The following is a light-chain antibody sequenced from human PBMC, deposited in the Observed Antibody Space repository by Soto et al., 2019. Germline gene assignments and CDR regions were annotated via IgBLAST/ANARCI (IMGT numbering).Light chain of an antibody. CDR3: QSYDSRKGSWV. J-gene: IGLJ3*02. CDR1: SGSIASNY. V-gene: IGLV6-57*01. CDR2: EDN. Sequence: NFMLTQPHSVSESPGKTVTISCTRSSGSIASNYVQWYQQRPGSSPTTVIYEDNQRPSGVPDRFSGSIDSSSNSASLTISGLKTEDEADYYCQSYDSRKGSWVFGGGTKLTVL.